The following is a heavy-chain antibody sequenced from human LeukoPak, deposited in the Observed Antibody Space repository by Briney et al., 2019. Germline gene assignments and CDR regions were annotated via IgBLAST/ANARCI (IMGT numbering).Heavy chain of an antibody. CDR2: IRSKAYGGTT. D-gene: IGHD3-10*01. CDR1: GFTFGDYA. CDR3: ARLGYYGSGSYSYYYYMDV. Sequence: PGGSLRLPCTASGFTFGDYAMSWVRQAPGKGLEWVGFIRSKAYGGTTEYAASVKGRFTISRDDSKSIAYLQMNSLRAEDTAVYYCARLGYYGSGSYSYYYYMDVWGKGTTVTVSS. V-gene: IGHV3-49*04. J-gene: IGHJ6*03.